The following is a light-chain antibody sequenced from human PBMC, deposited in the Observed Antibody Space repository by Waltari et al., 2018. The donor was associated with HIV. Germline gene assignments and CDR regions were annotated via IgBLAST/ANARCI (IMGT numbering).Light chain of an antibody. CDR2: AAS. J-gene: IGKJ1*01. V-gene: IGKV1-39*01. Sequence: DIQMTQSPYSLSASVGDRVTITCRASQSISSYLNWYQQKPGKAPKLLIYAASSLQSGVPSRFNGSGSGTDFTLTISSLQPEDFATYYCQQSYGTPRTFGQGTKVEIK. CDR3: QQSYGTPRT. CDR1: QSISSY.